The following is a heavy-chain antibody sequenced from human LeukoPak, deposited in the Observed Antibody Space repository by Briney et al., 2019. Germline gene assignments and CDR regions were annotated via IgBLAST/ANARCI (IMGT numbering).Heavy chain of an antibody. J-gene: IGHJ4*02. CDR3: ARAPFRRYYYGSGRGDY. V-gene: IGHV4-39*07. Sequence: MPSETLSLTCTFSGDSISSGDYYWSWIRQPPGKGLEWIGEINHSGSTNYNPSLKSRVTISVDTSRNQFSLKPSSVTAADTAVYYCARAPFRRYYYGSGRGDYWGQGTLVTVSS. CDR1: GDSISSGDYY. D-gene: IGHD3-10*01. CDR2: INHSGST.